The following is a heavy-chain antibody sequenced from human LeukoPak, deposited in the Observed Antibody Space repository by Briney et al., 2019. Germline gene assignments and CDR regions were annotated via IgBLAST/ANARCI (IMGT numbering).Heavy chain of an antibody. Sequence: SETLSLTCTVSGGSVSSGGNYWSWIRQPPGEGLEWIGYLYYSGSTNYNPSLKSRVTISVDTSKNQFSLKLSSVTAADTAVYYCAREGYSRSYYSFDYWGQGTLVTVSS. CDR2: LYYSGST. CDR1: GGSVSSGGNY. CDR3: AREGYSRSYYSFDY. D-gene: IGHD1-26*01. J-gene: IGHJ4*02. V-gene: IGHV4-61*08.